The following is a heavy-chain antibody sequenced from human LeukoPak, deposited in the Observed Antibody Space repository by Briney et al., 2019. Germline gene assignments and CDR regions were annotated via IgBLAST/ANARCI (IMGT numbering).Heavy chain of an antibody. CDR3: AREESIGSYQFLHDY. D-gene: IGHD1-26*01. V-gene: IGHV1-18*01. Sequence: ASVKVSCKASGYIFTNYAISWVRQAPGQGLEWMGWISAYNGNTNYAQKLQGRVTMTTDTSTSTAYMELRSLTSDDTAVYYCAREESIGSYQFLHDYWGQGTLVTVSS. CDR2: ISAYNGNT. J-gene: IGHJ4*02. CDR1: GYIFTNYA.